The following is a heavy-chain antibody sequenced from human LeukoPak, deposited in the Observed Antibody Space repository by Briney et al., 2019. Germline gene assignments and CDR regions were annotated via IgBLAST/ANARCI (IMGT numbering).Heavy chain of an antibody. V-gene: IGHV5-51*01. J-gene: IGHJ4*02. Sequence: ESLKISCKGSGYSFTSYWIGWVRQMPGKGLEWMGIIYPGDSDTRYSPSFQGQVTISADKSISTAYLQWSSLKASDTAMYYCARRGSSWYPVGYFDYWGQGTLVTVSS. CDR2: IYPGDSDT. CDR1: GYSFTSYW. D-gene: IGHD6-13*01. CDR3: ARRGSSWYPVGYFDY.